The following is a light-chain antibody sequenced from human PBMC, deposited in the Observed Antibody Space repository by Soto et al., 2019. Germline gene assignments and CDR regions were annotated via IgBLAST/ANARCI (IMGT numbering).Light chain of an antibody. V-gene: IGKV1-12*02. CDR3: QQANSFHFT. Sequence: DIQMTQSPSSVSASIGDRVTITCRASQIIGSCLAWYQQKPGKAPTLLIYAASSLQSGVPSRFSGSGSGTDFTLTITSLQAADSATYYCQQANSFHFTFGPGTKVDIK. CDR2: AAS. CDR1: QIIGSC. J-gene: IGKJ3*01.